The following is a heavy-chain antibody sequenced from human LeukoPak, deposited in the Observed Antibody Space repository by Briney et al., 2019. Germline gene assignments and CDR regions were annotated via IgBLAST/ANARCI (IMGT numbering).Heavy chain of an antibody. CDR1: GFTFSSYN. J-gene: IGHJ4*02. D-gene: IGHD6-19*01. CDR2: IKHDGSWK. CDR3: ARGGQSRGSLGDY. V-gene: IGHV3-7*03. Sequence: GGSLRLSCAASGFTFSSYNMNWVRQPPGQGLEWVANIKHDGSWKIYADSVQGRFTIPSDNAEKYVYLHMVSLIAEDTAVYYCARGGQSRGSLGDYWGQGILVTVSS.